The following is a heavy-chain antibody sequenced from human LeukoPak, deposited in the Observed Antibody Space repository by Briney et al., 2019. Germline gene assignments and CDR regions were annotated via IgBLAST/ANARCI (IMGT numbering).Heavy chain of an antibody. D-gene: IGHD3-10*01. CDR2: ISASGGST. V-gene: IGHV3-23*01. J-gene: IGHJ5*02. CDR3: AKGELLESFDP. CDR1: GFSFSSYT. Sequence: GGALRLSCAPSGFSFSSYTMSWVRQAPGDGLEWVSGISASGGSTNHADSMKGRFTIYRDNSKNTLNLQTNSLGAEDTAVYHCAKGELLESFDPWGQGTLVIVSS.